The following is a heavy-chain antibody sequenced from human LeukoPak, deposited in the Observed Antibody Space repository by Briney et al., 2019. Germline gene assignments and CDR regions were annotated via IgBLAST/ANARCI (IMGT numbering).Heavy chain of an antibody. J-gene: IGHJ4*02. CDR1: GDSVSSNSAA. CDR2: TYYRSKWYN. D-gene: IGHD1-26*01. CDR3: ARDRLQKVGATGDFDY. V-gene: IGHV6-1*01. Sequence: SQTLSLTCAISGDSVSSNSAAWNRIRQSPSRGLEWLGRTYYRSKWYNDYAVSVKSRITINPDTSKNQFSLQLNSVTPEDTAVYYCARDRLQKVGATGDFDYWGQGNLVTVSS.